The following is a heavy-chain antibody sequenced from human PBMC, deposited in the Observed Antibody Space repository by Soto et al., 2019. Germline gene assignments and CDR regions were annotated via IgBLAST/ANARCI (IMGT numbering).Heavy chain of an antibody. V-gene: IGHV1-2*02. CDR1: GYTFTDYY. Sequence: QVQMVQSGAEVKKPGASVKVSCKASGYTFTDYYIHWVRQAPGQGLEWMGWINPNSGGANFAQKFQGRVSLSRDKSTNTAYMQLRSFISDDTAVYYCARDGRARDCSGGTCYFRSSWFDPWGQGTLVTVSS. CDR3: ARDGRARDCSGGTCYFRSSWFDP. CDR2: INPNSGGA. J-gene: IGHJ5*02. D-gene: IGHD2-15*01.